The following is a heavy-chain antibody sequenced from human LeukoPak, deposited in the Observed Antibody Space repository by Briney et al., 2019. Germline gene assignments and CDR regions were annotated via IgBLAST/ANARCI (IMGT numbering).Heavy chain of an antibody. D-gene: IGHD4-17*01. Sequence: GGSLRLSCAASGFTFDDYAMHWVRQAPGKGLEWVSGISWNSGSIGYADSVKGRFTISRDNAKNTLYLQMNSLRAEDTAVYYCAREYTTMTRRRFDPWGQGTLVTVSS. J-gene: IGHJ5*02. CDR3: AREYTTMTRRRFDP. CDR1: GFTFDDYA. V-gene: IGHV3-9*01. CDR2: ISWNSGSI.